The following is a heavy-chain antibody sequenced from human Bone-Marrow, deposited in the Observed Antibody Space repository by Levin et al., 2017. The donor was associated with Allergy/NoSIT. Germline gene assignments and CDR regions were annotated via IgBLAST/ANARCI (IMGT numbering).Heavy chain of an antibody. CDR1: GYTFTSYN. Sequence: GGSLRLSCKTSGYTFTSYNVYWVRQAPGHGLEWMGYINPNSGNTGYAQKFQGRVSMTRNSSISTAYMELSGLKFEDTAIYYCARGDCYSGSCYGPDWLDPWGQGTQVTVSS. J-gene: IGHJ5*02. CDR3: ARGDCYSGSCYGPDWLDP. CDR2: INPNSGNT. D-gene: IGHD2/OR15-2a*01. V-gene: IGHV1-8*01.